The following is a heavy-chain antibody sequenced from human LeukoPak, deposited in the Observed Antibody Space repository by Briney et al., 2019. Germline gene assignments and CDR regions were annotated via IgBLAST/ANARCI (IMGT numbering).Heavy chain of an antibody. CDR2: MYYSGSP. V-gene: IGHV4-59*08. CDR1: GGSVSSYY. CDR3: ARNLGSGWYYDY. D-gene: IGHD6-19*01. Sequence: SETLSLTCTVSGGSVSSYYWSWIRQPPGKGLEWIGYMYYSGSPNYNPSLRSRVTISVDTSKNQFSLRLSSVTAADTAVYYCARNLGSGWYYDYWGQGILVTVSS. J-gene: IGHJ4*02.